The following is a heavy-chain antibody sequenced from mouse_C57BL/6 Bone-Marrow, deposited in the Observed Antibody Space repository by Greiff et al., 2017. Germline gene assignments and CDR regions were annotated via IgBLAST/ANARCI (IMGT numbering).Heavy chain of an antibody. Sequence: QVHVKQPGAELVKPGASVKVSCKASGYTFTSYWMHWVKQRPGQGLEWIGRIHPSDSDTNYNQKFKGKATLTVDKSSSTAYMQLSSLTSEDSAVYYCAPFYSNYVGFAYWGQETLVTVSA. CDR1: GYTFTSYW. J-gene: IGHJ3*01. V-gene: IGHV1-74*01. CDR3: APFYSNYVGFAY. CDR2: IHPSDSDT. D-gene: IGHD2-5*01.